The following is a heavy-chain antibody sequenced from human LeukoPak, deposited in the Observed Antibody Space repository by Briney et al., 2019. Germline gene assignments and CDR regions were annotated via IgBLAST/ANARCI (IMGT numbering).Heavy chain of an antibody. CDR2: INPNSGGT. Sequence: ASVKVSCKASGYTFTGYYMHWVRQAPGQGLERMGRINPNSGGTNYAQKFQGRVTMTRDTSISTAYMELSRLRSGDTAVYYCARGPRLDSSGWYYGAFDIWGQGTMVTVSS. CDR1: GYTFTGYY. CDR3: ARGPRLDSSGWYYGAFDI. V-gene: IGHV1-2*06. D-gene: IGHD6-19*01. J-gene: IGHJ3*02.